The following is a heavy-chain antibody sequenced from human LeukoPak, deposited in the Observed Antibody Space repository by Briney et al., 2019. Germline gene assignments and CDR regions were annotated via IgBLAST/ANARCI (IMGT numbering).Heavy chain of an antibody. J-gene: IGHJ4*02. CDR2: INPNSGDT. V-gene: IGHV1-2*06. CDR1: GYTFTGYY. Sequence: KVSCKASGYTFTGYYIYWVRQAPGQGLEWMGRINPNSGDTNYAQKFQGRVTMTRDTSISSAYMELSTLGSDDTAMYYCARKIYASGWSIEYWGQGTLVTVSS. CDR3: ARKIYASGWSIEY. D-gene: IGHD6-19*01.